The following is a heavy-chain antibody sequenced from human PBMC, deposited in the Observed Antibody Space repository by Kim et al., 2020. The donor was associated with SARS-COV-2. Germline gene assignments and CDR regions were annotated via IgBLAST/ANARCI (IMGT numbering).Heavy chain of an antibody. CDR2: IDPSDSYT. V-gene: IGHV5-10-1*01. D-gene: IGHD2-15*01. J-gene: IGHJ6*02. CDR3: ARLAGYCSGGSCYSGYYYYYGMDV. Sequence: GESLKISCKGSGYSFTSYWISWVRQMPGKGLEWMGRIDPSDSYTNYSPSFQGHVTISADKSISTAYLQWSSLKASDTAMYYCARLAGYCSGGSCYSGYYYYYGMDVWGQGTTVTVSS. CDR1: GYSFTSYW.